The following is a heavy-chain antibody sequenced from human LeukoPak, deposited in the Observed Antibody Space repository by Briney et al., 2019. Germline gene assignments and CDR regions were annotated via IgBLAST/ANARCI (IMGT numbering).Heavy chain of an antibody. D-gene: IGHD3-16*01. CDR2: IYYSGST. Sequence: SQTLSLTCTVSGGSISSGDYYWSWTPQPPGRGLEWIGYIYYSGSTYYNPSLKSRVTISVDTSRNQFSLKLSSVTAADTAVYYCARSPGGVWGQGTLVTVSS. CDR1: GGSISSGDYY. CDR3: ARSPGGV. J-gene: IGHJ4*02. V-gene: IGHV4-30-4*01.